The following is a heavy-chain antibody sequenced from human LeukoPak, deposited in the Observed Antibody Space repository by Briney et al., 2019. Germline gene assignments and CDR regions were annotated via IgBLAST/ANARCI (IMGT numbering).Heavy chain of an antibody. V-gene: IGHV3-21*01. Sequence: GGSLRLSCAASGFTFSSYSMNWVRQAPGKGLEWVSSISSSSSYIYYADSVKGRFTISRDNAKNSLYLQMNSLRAEDTAVYYCARDRDTAMGPTYYYYYMDVWGKGTTVTVSS. J-gene: IGHJ6*03. D-gene: IGHD5-18*01. CDR3: ARDRDTAMGPTYYYYYMDV. CDR1: GFTFSSYS. CDR2: ISSSSSYI.